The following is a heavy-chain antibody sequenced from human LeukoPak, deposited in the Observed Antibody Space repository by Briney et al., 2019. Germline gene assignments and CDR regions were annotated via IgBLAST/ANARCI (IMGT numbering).Heavy chain of an antibody. D-gene: IGHD2-15*01. CDR3: ARARRGSSAFDAFDI. CDR2: IKQDGSEK. Sequence: GGSLRLSCAASGFTFSSYWMSWVRQAPGKGLEWVANIKQDGSEKYYVDSVKGRFTISRDNAKNSLYLQMNSLRAEDTAVYYCARARRGSSAFDAFDIWGQGTMVTVSS. J-gene: IGHJ3*02. V-gene: IGHV3-7*01. CDR1: GFTFSSYW.